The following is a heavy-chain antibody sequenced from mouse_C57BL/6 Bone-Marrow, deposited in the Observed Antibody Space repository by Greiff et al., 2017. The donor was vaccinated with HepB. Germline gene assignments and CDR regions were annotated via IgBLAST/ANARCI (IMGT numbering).Heavy chain of an antibody. CDR1: GFTFSSYA. CDR3: ARDQDGYYYFDY. CDR2: ISDGGSYT. Sequence: EVKLMESGGGLVKPGGSLKLSCAASGFTFSSYAMSWVRQTPEKRLEWVATISDGGSYTYYPDNVKGRFTISRDNDKNNLYLQMSHLKSEDTAMYYCARDQDGYYYFDYWGQGTTLTVSS. D-gene: IGHD2-3*01. V-gene: IGHV5-4*01. J-gene: IGHJ2*01.